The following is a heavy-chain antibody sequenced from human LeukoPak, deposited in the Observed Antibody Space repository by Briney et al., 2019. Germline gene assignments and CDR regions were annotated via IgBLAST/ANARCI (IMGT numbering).Heavy chain of an antibody. Sequence: GGSLRLSCAASGFTFRSHGMHWVRQAPGKGLEWVAVISYDGSNKYYADSVKGRLTISRDNSKNTLYLQMNSLRAEDTAVYFCAKDHAQWLVHRGLYFDYWGQGTLVTVSS. CDR3: AKDHAQWLVHRGLYFDY. J-gene: IGHJ4*02. D-gene: IGHD6-19*01. V-gene: IGHV3-30*18. CDR1: GFTFRSHG. CDR2: ISYDGSNK.